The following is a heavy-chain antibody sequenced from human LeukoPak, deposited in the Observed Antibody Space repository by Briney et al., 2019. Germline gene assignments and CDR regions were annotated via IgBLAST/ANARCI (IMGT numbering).Heavy chain of an antibody. CDR1: GGTFSSYA. CDR3: ARDDGIGSRNFDY. CDR2: IIPILGIA. Sequence: GASVKVSCKASGGTFSSYAISWVRQAPGQGLEWMGRIIPILGIANYAQKFQGRVTITADKSTSTAYMELSSLRSEDTAVYYCARDDGIGSRNFDYWGQGTLVTVSS. V-gene: IGHV1-69*04. J-gene: IGHJ4*02. D-gene: IGHD1-26*01.